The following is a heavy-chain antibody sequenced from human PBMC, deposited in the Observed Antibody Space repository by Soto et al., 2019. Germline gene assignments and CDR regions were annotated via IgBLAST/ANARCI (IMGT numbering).Heavy chain of an antibody. Sequence: PAETLSLTCSFWCVAVSSCSYDWSLIRQPPWKGLEWIGYIYHSGSTRYNPSLKSRVTIAVDRSKNKFSLKLSSVTAADKAVYYCAPGHDHDPWGQRTLVAVS. CDR1: CVAVSSCSYD. J-gene: IGHJ5*02. CDR2: IYHSGST. CDR3: APGHDHDP. V-gene: IGHV4-61*01. D-gene: IGHD5-12*01.